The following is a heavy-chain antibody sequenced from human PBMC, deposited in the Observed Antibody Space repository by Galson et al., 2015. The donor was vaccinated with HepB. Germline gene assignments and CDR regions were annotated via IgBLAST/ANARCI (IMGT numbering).Heavy chain of an antibody. Sequence: CKASGGTFSSYAISWVRQAPGQGLEWMGGIIPIFGTANYAQKFQGRVTITADESTSTAYMELSSLRSEDTAVYYCASRPMVRGVTQYYFDYWGQGTLVTVSS. J-gene: IGHJ4*02. CDR2: IIPIFGTA. CDR1: GGTFSSYA. D-gene: IGHD3-10*01. V-gene: IGHV1-69*01. CDR3: ASRPMVRGVTQYYFDY.